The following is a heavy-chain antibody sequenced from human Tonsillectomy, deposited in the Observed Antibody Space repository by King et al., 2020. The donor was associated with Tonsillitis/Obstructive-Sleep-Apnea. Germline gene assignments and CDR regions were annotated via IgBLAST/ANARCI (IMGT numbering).Heavy chain of an antibody. V-gene: IGHV3-48*03. Sequence: QLVQSGGGLVQPGGSLRLSCAASGFTFSSYEMNWVRQAPGKGLEWVSYISSSGSTIYYADSVKCRFTISRDNAKNSLYLQMNSLRAEDTAVYYCARDPPTVTTEYYYYYYMDVWGKGTTVTVSS. J-gene: IGHJ6*03. CDR3: ARDPPTVTTEYYYYYYMDV. D-gene: IGHD4-11*01. CDR2: ISSSGSTI. CDR1: GFTFSSYE.